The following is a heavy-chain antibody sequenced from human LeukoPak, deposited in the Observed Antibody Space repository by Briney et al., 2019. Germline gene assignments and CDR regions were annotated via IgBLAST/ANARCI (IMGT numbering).Heavy chain of an antibody. D-gene: IGHD2-2*01. CDR2: IYTSGST. CDR3: ARHAPGFCSGTSCYDAFDI. Sequence: PSETLSLTCTVSGASISSYFWSWIRKPPGKGREWIGYIYTSGSTNYNPSLKSRVTISVDTSKNQFSLKLSSVAAADTAVYYCARHAPGFCSGTSCYDAFDIWGQGTMVTVSS. CDR1: GASISSYF. V-gene: IGHV4-4*09. J-gene: IGHJ3*02.